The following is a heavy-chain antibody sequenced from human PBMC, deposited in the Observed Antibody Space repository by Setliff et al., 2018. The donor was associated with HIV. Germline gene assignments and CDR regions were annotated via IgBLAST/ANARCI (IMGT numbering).Heavy chain of an antibody. J-gene: IGHJ4*02. V-gene: IGHV4-39*01. CDR1: GGSISSSSYF. CDR2: LYYGGNT. CDR3: ATAPGISYFDY. D-gene: IGHD6-13*01. Sequence: KTSETLSLTCTVSGGSISSSSYFWGWVRQPPGKGLEWIGILYYGGNTFYNPSLKSRVTISVDTSKNQLSLDLSSVTAADTAVYYCATAPGISYFDYWGQGTLVTVSS.